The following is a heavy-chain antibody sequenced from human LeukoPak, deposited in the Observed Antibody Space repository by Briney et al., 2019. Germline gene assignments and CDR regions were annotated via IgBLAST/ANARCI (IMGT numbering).Heavy chain of an antibody. V-gene: IGHV3-11*05. CDR1: GFTFSDYY. Sequence: GGSLRLSCAASGFTFSDYYMTWIRQAPGKGMEWLSYINTGSTYTNYANSVKGRFTISRDNAKNSLYLQLNSLRAEDTAVYYCTREDNWYFDLWGRGTLVTVSS. CDR3: TREDNWYFDL. J-gene: IGHJ2*01. CDR2: INTGSTYT.